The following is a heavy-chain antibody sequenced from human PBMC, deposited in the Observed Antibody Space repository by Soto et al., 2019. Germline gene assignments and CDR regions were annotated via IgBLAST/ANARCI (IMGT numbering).Heavy chain of an antibody. CDR3: ARGGDYYGSGSYSVFDI. J-gene: IGHJ3*02. Sequence: SETLSLTCVVSGVSISSGGYSWSWIRQPPGKGLEWIGNIYHSGSTYYKPSLKSRVTISVDRSKKQISLKLSSVTAADTVVYYCARGGDYYGSGSYSVFDIWGQGTMVTVSS. CDR1: GVSISSGGYS. D-gene: IGHD3-10*01. CDR2: IYHSGST. V-gene: IGHV4-30-2*01.